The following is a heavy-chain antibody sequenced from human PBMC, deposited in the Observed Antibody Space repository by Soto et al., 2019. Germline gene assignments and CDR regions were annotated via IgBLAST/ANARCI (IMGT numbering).Heavy chain of an antibody. J-gene: IGHJ4*02. CDR3: ARDRLRDGYNTPFDY. CDR1: GFTFSSYA. D-gene: IGHD5-12*01. CDR2: ISYDGSNK. Sequence: QVQLVESGGGVVQPGRSLRLSCAASGFTFSSYAMHWVRQAPGKGLEWVAVISYDGSNKYYADSVKGRFTISRDNSKNTLDLQMNSLRAEDTAVYYCARDRLRDGYNTPFDYWGQGTLVTVSS. V-gene: IGHV3-30-3*01.